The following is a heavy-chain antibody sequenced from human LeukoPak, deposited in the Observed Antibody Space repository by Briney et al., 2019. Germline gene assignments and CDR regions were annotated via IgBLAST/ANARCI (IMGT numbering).Heavy chain of an antibody. D-gene: IGHD2-21*02. Sequence: GGSLRLSCAASGFTFSSYWMSWVRQAPGKGLEWVANIKQDGSERYYVDSVKGRFTIFKDNAKNSLYLQMNSLRAEDTAVYYCARETENYYYYMDVWGKGTTVTISS. CDR1: GFTFSSYW. CDR3: ARETENYYYYMDV. CDR2: IKQDGSER. J-gene: IGHJ6*03. V-gene: IGHV3-7*01.